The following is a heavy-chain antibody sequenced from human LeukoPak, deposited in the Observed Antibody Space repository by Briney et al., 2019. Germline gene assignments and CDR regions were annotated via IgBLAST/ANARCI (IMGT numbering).Heavy chain of an antibody. CDR2: IYYSGST. CDR3: ARGGVRLWFGEFSFFDY. Sequence: SETLSLTCTVSGGSISSNSYYWGWSRQPPGRGLEWIGSIYYSGSTYYNPSLKSRVTISVDTSKNQFSLKLSSVTAADTAVYYCARGGVRLWFGEFSFFDYWGQGTLVTVSS. CDR1: GGSISSNSYY. J-gene: IGHJ4*02. V-gene: IGHV4-39*01. D-gene: IGHD3-10*01.